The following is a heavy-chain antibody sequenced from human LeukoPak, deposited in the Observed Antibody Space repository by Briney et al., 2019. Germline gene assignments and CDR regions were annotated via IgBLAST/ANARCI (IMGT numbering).Heavy chain of an antibody. CDR3: ARGGSGWYYY. D-gene: IGHD6-19*01. Sequence: SETLSLTCAVYGGSFSGYYWSWIRQPPGKGLEWIGEINHSGSTNYNPSLKSRVTISVDTSKNQFSLKLSSVTAADTAVYCCARGGSGWYYYWGQGTLVTVSS. CDR1: GGSFSGYY. J-gene: IGHJ4*02. V-gene: IGHV4-34*01. CDR2: INHSGST.